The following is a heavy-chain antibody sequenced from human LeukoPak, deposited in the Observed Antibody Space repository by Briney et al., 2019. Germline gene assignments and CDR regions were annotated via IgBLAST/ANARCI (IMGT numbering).Heavy chain of an antibody. V-gene: IGHV3-49*02. CDR3: TRDPGYCSSTSCHNWFDP. J-gene: IGHJ5*02. D-gene: IGHD2-2*03. Sequence: YGVTTEYAASVKGRFTISRDDSKSIAYLQMNSLKTEDTAVYYCTRDPGYCSSTSCHNWFDPWGQGTLVTVSS. CDR2: YGVTT.